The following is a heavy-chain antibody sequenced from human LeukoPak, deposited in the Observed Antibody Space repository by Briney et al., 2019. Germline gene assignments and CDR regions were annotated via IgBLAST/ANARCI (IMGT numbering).Heavy chain of an antibody. Sequence: ASVKVSCKASGYTFTSYGISWVRHAPGQGLEWMGWISAYNGNTNYAQKLQGRVTMTTDTSTSTAYMELRSLRSDDTAVYYCARAEYSSSSFLYYYYGMDVWGQGTTVTVSS. J-gene: IGHJ6*02. CDR1: GYTFTSYG. V-gene: IGHV1-18*01. CDR3: ARAEYSSSSFLYYYYGMDV. CDR2: ISAYNGNT. D-gene: IGHD6-6*01.